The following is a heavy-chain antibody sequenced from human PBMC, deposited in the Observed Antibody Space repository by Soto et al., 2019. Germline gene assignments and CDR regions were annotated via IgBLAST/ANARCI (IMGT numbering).Heavy chain of an antibody. D-gene: IGHD3-3*01. CDR2: IKQDGSEK. Sequence: EVQLVESGGGLVQPGGSLRLSCAASGFTFSRYWMSWVRQAPGKGLEWVANIKQDGSEKNYVDSVKGRFTISRDNAKNSLYLQMNSLGAEDTAVYYFSRDRGDYDFWSGYSSALDIWGQGTMVTVSS. CDR3: SRDRGDYDFWSGYSSALDI. V-gene: IGHV3-7*05. J-gene: IGHJ3*02. CDR1: GFTFSRYW.